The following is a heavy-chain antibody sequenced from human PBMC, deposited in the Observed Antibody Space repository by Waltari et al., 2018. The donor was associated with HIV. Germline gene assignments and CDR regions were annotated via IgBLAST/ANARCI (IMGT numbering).Heavy chain of an antibody. V-gene: IGHV4-38-2*02. CDR2: IYHSGST. CDR1: GYSISSGYY. J-gene: IGHJ5*02. Sequence: QVQLQESGPGLVKPSETLSLTCAVSGYSISSGYYWGWIRQPPGKGLEWIGSIYHSGSTDYNPSLKSRVTISVDTSKNQFSLKLSSVTAADTAVYYCARDSPLIVVVPAAAFDPWGQGTLVTVSS. D-gene: IGHD2-2*01. CDR3: ARDSPLIVVVPAAAFDP.